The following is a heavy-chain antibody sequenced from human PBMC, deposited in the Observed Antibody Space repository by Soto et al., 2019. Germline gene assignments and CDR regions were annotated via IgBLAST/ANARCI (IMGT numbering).Heavy chain of an antibody. V-gene: IGHV4-4*07. CDR3: VRGRSYSVYDF. CDR2: IYPSGST. D-gene: IGHD5-12*01. Sequence: KTSETLSLTCTVSGGSISGHSWIWIRQPAGRGLVWIGHIYPSGSTSYNPSLRSRVTMSLDTSNNQIFLNLTSVTAADTAVFYCVRGRSYSVYDFWGPGTLVTVSS. CDR1: GGSISGHS. J-gene: IGHJ4*02.